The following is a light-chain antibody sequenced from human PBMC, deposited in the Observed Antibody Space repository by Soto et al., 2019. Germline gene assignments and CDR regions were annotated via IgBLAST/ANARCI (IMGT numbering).Light chain of an antibody. CDR2: GAS. Sequence: EIVLTQSPGTLSLSPGERATLSCRASQSVSSSYLDWYQQKPGQAPSLLIYGASSRATGIPDRFSGSGSGTDFTLTISRLEPEDFAVYYGQQYGSSPLYTFGQGTKLEIK. J-gene: IGKJ2*01. CDR1: QSVSSSY. V-gene: IGKV3-20*01. CDR3: QQYGSSPLYT.